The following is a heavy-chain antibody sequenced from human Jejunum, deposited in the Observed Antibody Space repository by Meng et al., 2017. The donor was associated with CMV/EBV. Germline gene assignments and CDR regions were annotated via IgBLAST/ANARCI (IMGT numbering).Heavy chain of an antibody. J-gene: IGHJ4*02. CDR1: GFTCRTYT. CDR3: ARDYRRGDGSG. Sequence: LSCAASGFTCRTYTMNWVRQAQGKGLEWVSSITSSSTYIYYADSAKGRFTISRDNAKNSLYLQMNSLRADDTAVYYCARDYRRGDGSGWGQGTLVTVSS. V-gene: IGHV3-21*01. CDR2: ITSSSTYI. D-gene: IGHD2-21*02.